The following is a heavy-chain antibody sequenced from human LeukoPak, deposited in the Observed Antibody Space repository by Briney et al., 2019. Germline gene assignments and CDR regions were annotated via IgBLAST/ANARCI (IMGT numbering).Heavy chain of an antibody. CDR2: ISHSGST. D-gene: IGHD3-16*01. J-gene: IGHJ4*02. CDR1: GGSLSSYS. CDR3: ARGEVLSSALFWRGGMFDF. V-gene: IGHV4-34*01. Sequence: PSETLSLTRAVYGGSLSSYSWSWIRQPQGKGREWIGQISHSGSTNYNPSLKSRVTISVDTSKNQFSLNLSSVTAADTAVYYCARGEVLSSALFWRGGMFDFWGQGTLVTVSS.